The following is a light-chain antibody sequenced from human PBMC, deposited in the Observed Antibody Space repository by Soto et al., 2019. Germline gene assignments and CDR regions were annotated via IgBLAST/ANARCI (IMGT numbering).Light chain of an antibody. CDR3: QSYDSSLSGCVV. V-gene: IGLV1-40*01. CDR2: GNS. CDR1: SSNIGAGYD. Sequence: QSVLTQPPSVSGAPGQRVTISCTGSSSNIGAGYDVHWYQQLPGTAPKLLIYGNSNRPSGVPDRFSGSKSGTSASLAITGLLAEDEAEYYGQSYDSSLSGCVVFGGGTKLTVL. J-gene: IGLJ2*01.